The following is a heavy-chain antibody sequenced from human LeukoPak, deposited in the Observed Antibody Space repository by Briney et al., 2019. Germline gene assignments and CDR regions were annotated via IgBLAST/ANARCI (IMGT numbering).Heavy chain of an antibody. D-gene: IGHD2-2*01. V-gene: IGHV3-53*04. CDR2: IYSGGST. J-gene: IGHJ4*02. CDR1: GFTVSSNY. CDR3: ARDTKGYCSSTSCCLDY. Sequence: PGGSLRLSCAASGFTVSSNYMSWVRQAPGKGLEWVSVIYSGGSTYYADSVKGRFTISRHNSKNTLYLQMNSLRAEDTAVYYCARDTKGYCSSTSCCLDYWGQGTLVTVSS.